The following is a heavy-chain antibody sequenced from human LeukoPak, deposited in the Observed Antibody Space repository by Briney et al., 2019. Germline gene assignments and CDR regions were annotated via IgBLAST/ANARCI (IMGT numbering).Heavy chain of an antibody. D-gene: IGHD3-10*01. CDR3: ARAGSFRFDY. J-gene: IGHJ4*02. V-gene: IGHV3-74*01. CDR1: GFTFSVYW. CDR2: INTDGSTI. Sequence: GGSLRLSCAASGFTFSVYWLHWVRQAPGKGLVWVSRINTDGSTINYAGSVKGRFTISRDDAKNTLYLQMNDLRAEDTAVYYCARAGSFRFDYWGQGTLVTVSS.